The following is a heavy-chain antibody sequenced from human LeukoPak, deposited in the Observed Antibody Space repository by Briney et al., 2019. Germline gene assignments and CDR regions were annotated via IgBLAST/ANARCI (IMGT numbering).Heavy chain of an antibody. V-gene: IGHV4-39*07. CDR3: ARGDGIYGDYERRAFDI. Sequence: SETLSLTCTVSGGSISSSSYYWGWIRQPPGKGLEWIGSIYYSGSTYYNPSLKSRVTISVDTSKNQFSLKLSSVTAADTAVYYCARGDGIYGDYERRAFDIWGQGTMVTVSS. CDR1: GGSISSSSYY. CDR2: IYYSGST. J-gene: IGHJ3*02. D-gene: IGHD4-17*01.